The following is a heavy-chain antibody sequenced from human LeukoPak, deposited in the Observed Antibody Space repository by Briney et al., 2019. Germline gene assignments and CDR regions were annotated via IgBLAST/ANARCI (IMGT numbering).Heavy chain of an antibody. CDR3: AKDSGGTYFYYYYYMDV. CDR2: ISSSGTTT. J-gene: IGHJ6*03. CDR1: GFSFSVYE. V-gene: IGHV3-48*03. Sequence: GGSLRLSCAASGFSFSVYEMHWVRQAPGKGLEWISDISSSGTTTYYADSVKGRFTVSRDNSKNTLYLHMNSLRAEDTAIYYCAKDSGGTYFYYYYYMDVWGKGTTVTVSS. D-gene: IGHD1-26*01.